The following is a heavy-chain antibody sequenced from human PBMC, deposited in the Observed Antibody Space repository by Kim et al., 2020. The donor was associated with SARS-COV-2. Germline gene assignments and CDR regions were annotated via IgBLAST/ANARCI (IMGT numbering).Heavy chain of an antibody. CDR3: ARRGFDTSGYYSYFDQ. D-gene: IGHD3-22*01. V-gene: IGHV5-51*01. Sequence: GESLKISCKVSGYSFTTYWIGWVRQMPGKGLEWMGIIYPGDSDTKYNPSFQGLVTISADKSITTAYLQWSNLKASDTAMYYCARRGFDTSGYYSYFDQWGQGTLVTVSS. CDR2: IYPGDSDT. CDR1: GYSFTTYW. J-gene: IGHJ4*02.